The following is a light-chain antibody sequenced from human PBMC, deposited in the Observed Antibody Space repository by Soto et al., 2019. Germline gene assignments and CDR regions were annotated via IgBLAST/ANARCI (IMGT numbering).Light chain of an antibody. CDR1: SGHSSYI. CDR2: LEGSGSY. V-gene: IGLV4-60*02. J-gene: IGLJ7*01. CDR3: ETSDTHAV. Sequence: QLVLTQSSSASASLGSSVKLTCTLSSGHSSYIIAWHQQQPGKAPRYLMKLEGSGSYNQGSGVPDRFSGSSSGADRYLTLSNLQFEDEADYYCETSDTHAVFGGGTQLTVL.